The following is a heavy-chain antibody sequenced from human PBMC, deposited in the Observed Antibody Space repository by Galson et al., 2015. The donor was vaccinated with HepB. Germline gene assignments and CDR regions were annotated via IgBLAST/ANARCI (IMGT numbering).Heavy chain of an antibody. J-gene: IGHJ3*02. CDR3: AADSGSYWGGWAFDI. Sequence: SVKVSCKASGGTFSSYTISRVRQARGQRLEWIGWIVVGSGNTNYAQKFQERVTITRDMSTSTAYMELSSLRSEDTAVYYCAADSGSYWGGWAFDIWGQGTMVTVSS. V-gene: IGHV1-58*02. CDR1: GGTFSSYT. D-gene: IGHD1-26*01. CDR2: IVVGSGNT.